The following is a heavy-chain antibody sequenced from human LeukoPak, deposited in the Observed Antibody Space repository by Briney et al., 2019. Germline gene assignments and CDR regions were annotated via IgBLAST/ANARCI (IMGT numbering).Heavy chain of an antibody. J-gene: IGHJ4*02. CDR1: GGSISGYY. D-gene: IGHD1-26*01. CDR2: IYYRGNT. V-gene: IGHV4-59*01. Sequence: SETLSLTCTVSGGSISGYYWNWIRQPPGKGLEWIGNIYYRGNTNYNPSVKGRVTISVDTSKNQFSLRLTSVTPADTAVYYCARWNSRRYHFDYWGQGALVTVSS. CDR3: ARWNSRRYHFDY.